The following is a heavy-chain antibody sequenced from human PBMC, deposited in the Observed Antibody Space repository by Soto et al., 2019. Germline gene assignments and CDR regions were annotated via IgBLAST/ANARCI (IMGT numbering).Heavy chain of an antibody. J-gene: IGHJ4*02. D-gene: IGHD3-10*01. V-gene: IGHV3-30*18. Sequence: QVQLVESGGGVVQPGRSLRLSCAASGFTFSSYGMHWVRQAPGKGLEWVAVISYDGSNKYYADSVKGRFTISRDNSKNTLYLQMNSLRAEDTAVYYCAKEGRGGSGSYSYCFDYWGQGTLVTVSS. CDR1: GFTFSSYG. CDR2: ISYDGSNK. CDR3: AKEGRGGSGSYSYCFDY.